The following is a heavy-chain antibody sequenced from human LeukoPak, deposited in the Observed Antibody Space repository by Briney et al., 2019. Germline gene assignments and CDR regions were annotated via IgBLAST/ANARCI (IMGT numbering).Heavy chain of an antibody. CDR1: GSSISSSSCY. D-gene: IGHD6-13*01. J-gene: IGHJ4*02. Sequence: SETLSHTCTVSGSSISSSSCYWGWIRQPPGKGLEWIGSIYYSGSTYYKPSLKSRVTISLDTSKNQFSLKLSSVTAADTAVYYCARAYSPPQWSPFDYWGQGTLATVSS. CDR2: IYYSGST. CDR3: ARAYSPPQWSPFDY. V-gene: IGHV4-39*07.